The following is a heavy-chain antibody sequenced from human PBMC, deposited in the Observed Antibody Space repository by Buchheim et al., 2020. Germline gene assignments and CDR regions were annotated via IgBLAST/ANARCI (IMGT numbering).Heavy chain of an antibody. J-gene: IGHJ1*01. CDR1: GYTFTSYY. D-gene: IGHD2-15*01. Sequence: QVQLVQSGAEVKKPGASVKVSCKASGYTFTSYYMHWVRQAPGQGLEWMGIINPSGGSTSYAQKFQGRVTMTRDPSTSTVYMELSSLRSEDTAVYYCARGRSRYCSGGSCFLEYFQHWGQGTL. CDR3: ARGRSRYCSGGSCFLEYFQH. V-gene: IGHV1-46*01. CDR2: INPSGGST.